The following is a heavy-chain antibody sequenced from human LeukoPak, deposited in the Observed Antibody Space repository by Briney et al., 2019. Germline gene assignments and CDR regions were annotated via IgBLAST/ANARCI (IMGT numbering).Heavy chain of an antibody. CDR3: ARVGIGAAGNYGMDV. CDR2: IYTSGRT. Sequence: PSETLSLTCTVSGDSINSYYWSWIRQPAGKGLEWIGSIYTSGRTNYNPSLKSRVTMSVDTPKNQFSLKLSSVTAADTTVYYCARVGIGAAGNYGMDVWGQGTTVTVSS. CDR1: GDSINSYY. V-gene: IGHV4-4*07. D-gene: IGHD6-13*01. J-gene: IGHJ6*02.